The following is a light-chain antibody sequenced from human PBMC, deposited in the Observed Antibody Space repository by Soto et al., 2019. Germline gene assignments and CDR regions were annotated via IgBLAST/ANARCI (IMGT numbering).Light chain of an antibody. J-gene: IGKJ5*01. CDR2: GAS. V-gene: IGKV3-15*01. CDR3: QQYDNWPPIT. CDR1: PISSN. Sequence: VVAQSPASLSVSPGDRVTISCRAGPISSNLAWHQQRPGQAPRLLIYGASVRATGVPARFSGSGSGTEFNLTINSLQSEDYAVYYCQQYDNWPPITFGQGTRLEIK.